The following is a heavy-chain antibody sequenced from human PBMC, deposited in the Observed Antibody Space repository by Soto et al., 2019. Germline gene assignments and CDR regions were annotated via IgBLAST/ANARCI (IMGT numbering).Heavy chain of an antibody. V-gene: IGHV5-51*01. D-gene: IGHD3-22*01. CDR2: IYPGDSDT. CDR1: GYSFTIYW. J-gene: IGHJ6*02. Sequence: PGESLKISCKGSGYSFTIYWIGWVRQMPGKGLEWMGIIYPGDSDTRYSPSFQGQVTISADKSISTAYLQWSSLKASDTAMYYCARQEHYYDSSGYYYRGGEYYYYAMDVWGQGTTVTVSS. CDR3: ARQEHYYDSSGYYYRGGEYYYYAMDV.